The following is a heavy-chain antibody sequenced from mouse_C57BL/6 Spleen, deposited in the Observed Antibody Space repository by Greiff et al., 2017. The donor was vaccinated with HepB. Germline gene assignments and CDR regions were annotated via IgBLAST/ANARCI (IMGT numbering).Heavy chain of an antibody. J-gene: IGHJ1*03. CDR3: ARGDYSNYGYFDV. Sequence: VQLQQSGPELVKPGASVKISCKASGYAFSSSWMNWVKQRPGKGLEWIGRIYPGDGDTNYNGKFKGKATLTADKSSSTAYMQLSSLTSEDSAVYFCARGDYSNYGYFDVWGTRTTVTVSS. D-gene: IGHD2-5*01. CDR2: IYPGDGDT. V-gene: IGHV1-82*01. CDR1: GYAFSSSW.